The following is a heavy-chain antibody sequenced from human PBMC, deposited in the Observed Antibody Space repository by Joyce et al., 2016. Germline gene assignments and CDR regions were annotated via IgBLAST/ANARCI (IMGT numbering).Heavy chain of an antibody. CDR3: AREVAYSSGNDY. V-gene: IGHV4-39*07. D-gene: IGHD6-25*01. J-gene: IGHJ4*02. CDR2: SYYTGSA. Sequence: QLQLQESGPGLVKPSETLSLTCTVSGGSISDSSYYWGWIRQPPGKGLEWVGASYYTGSAYYKSSLKSRVTISVDTSKNHFSLKLSSVTAADTAVYYCAREVAYSSGNDYWGQGTLVTVSS. CDR1: GGSISDSSYY.